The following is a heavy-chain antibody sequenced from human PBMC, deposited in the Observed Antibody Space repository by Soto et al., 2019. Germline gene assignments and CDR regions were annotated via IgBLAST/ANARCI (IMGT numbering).Heavy chain of an antibody. J-gene: IGHJ5*02. CDR3: ARDMEGDDILTGYYKGDWIDP. Sequence: QVQLQESGPGMVKPSETLSLTCIVSGGSISSYYWSWIRQPAGKGLEWIGRIYTSGSTNYNPSLKSRVTMSVDTSKNQFSLKLSSVTAADTAVYYCARDMEGDDILTGYYKGDWIDPWGQGTLVTVSS. CDR1: GGSISSYY. V-gene: IGHV4-4*07. D-gene: IGHD3-9*01. CDR2: IYTSGST.